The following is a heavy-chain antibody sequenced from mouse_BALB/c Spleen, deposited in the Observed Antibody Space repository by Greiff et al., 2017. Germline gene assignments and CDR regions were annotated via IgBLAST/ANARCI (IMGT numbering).Heavy chain of an antibody. J-gene: IGHJ4*01. CDR2: ISYSGST. V-gene: IGHV3-2*02. CDR1: GYSITSDYA. Sequence: EVQLQQSGPGLVKPSQSLSLTCTVTGYSITSDYAWNWIRQFPGNKLEWMGYISYSGSTSYNPSLKSRISITRDTSKNQFFLQLNSVTTEDTATYYCARWGITTVVARDYAMDYWGQGTSVTVSS. CDR3: ARWGITTVVARDYAMDY. D-gene: IGHD1-1*01.